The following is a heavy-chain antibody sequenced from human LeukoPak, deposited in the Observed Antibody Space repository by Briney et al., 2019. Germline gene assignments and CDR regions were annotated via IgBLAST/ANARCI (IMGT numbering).Heavy chain of an antibody. CDR1: GGSFSSSGYY. Sequence: SETLSLTCAVYGGSFSSSGYYWGWIRQPPGKGLEWIGSIYYSGSTYYNPSLKSRVTISVDTSKNQFSLKLSSVTAADTAVYYCARQLWNKINNWFDPWGQGTLATVSS. D-gene: IGHD1/OR15-1a*01. V-gene: IGHV4-39*01. J-gene: IGHJ5*02. CDR2: IYYSGST. CDR3: ARQLWNKINNWFDP.